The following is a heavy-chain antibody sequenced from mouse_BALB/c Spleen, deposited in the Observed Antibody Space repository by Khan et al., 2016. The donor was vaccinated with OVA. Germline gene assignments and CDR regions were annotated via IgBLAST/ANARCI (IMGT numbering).Heavy chain of an antibody. D-gene: IGHD1-2*01. CDR1: GYSFTSFW. CDR3: TRGGYGSFAY. V-gene: IGHV1-5*01. Sequence: VQLQQSGTVLARPGASVKMSCKASGYSFTSFWMHWVKQRPGRGLEWIGGIFPGNSDTSYNQKFKGKAKLTAVTSASTAYMELSSLTNEDSAVYYCTRGGYGSFAYWGQGTLVTVSA. CDR2: IFPGNSDT. J-gene: IGHJ3*01.